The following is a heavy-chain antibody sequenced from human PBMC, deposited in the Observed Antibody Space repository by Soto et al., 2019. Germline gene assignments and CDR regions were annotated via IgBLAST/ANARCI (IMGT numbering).Heavy chain of an antibody. CDR1: GFTFTNYW. D-gene: IGHD3-22*01. Sequence: EVQLVESGGGLVQPGGSLRLSCAASGFTFTNYWMSWVRQAPGKGLEWVANIKEDGSVKHYVDSVKGRFTISRDNANDSLDLQMDSLRAEDTAVYYCAREGGPSYESRAYYYLLPFWGQGTLVTVSS. V-gene: IGHV3-7*03. CDR3: AREGGPSYESRAYYYLLPF. CDR2: IKEDGSVK. J-gene: IGHJ4*02.